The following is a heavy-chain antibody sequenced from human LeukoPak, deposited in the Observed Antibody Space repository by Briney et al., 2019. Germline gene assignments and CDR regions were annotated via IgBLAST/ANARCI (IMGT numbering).Heavy chain of an antibody. V-gene: IGHV1-24*01. CDR2: LNPEDGEK. D-gene: IGHD2-15*01. Sequence: VASVKVSCKVSGYTLTELSIHWVRQAPGKGLEWMGGLNPEDGEKIYVQKFQGRVTMTEDTSIDTAYMELSSLRSEDTAMYYCATDPVGYCSSDSCYSVDYWGQGTLVTVSS. CDR3: ATDPVGYCSSDSCYSVDY. CDR1: GYTLTELS. J-gene: IGHJ4*02.